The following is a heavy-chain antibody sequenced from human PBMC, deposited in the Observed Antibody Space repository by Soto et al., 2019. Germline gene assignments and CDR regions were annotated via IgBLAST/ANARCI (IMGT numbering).Heavy chain of an antibody. D-gene: IGHD3-16*01. CDR2: IIPVFGRV. CDR3: ANSRGGTFLGYQGMDI. CDR1: GGTFSSRA. J-gene: IGHJ6*02. V-gene: IGHV1-69*01. Sequence: QVQLVQSGPEVKKTGTSVKVSCKASGGTFSSRAISWVRQAPGQGLEWMGGIIPVFGRVNYAEKFQDRVTITADESTGTVYMELSSLRSEDKALYYCANSRGGTFLGYQGMDIWGQGTTVSVSS.